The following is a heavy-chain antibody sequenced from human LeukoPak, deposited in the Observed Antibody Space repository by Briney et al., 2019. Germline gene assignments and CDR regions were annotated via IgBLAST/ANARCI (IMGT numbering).Heavy chain of an antibody. Sequence: SVKVSCKASGGTFSSYAISWVRRAPGQGLEWMGGIIPIFGTANYAQKFQGRVTITADESTSTAYMELSSLRSEDTAVYYCARGPSGSRTSYYYYYYYMDVWGKGTTVTISS. J-gene: IGHJ6*03. V-gene: IGHV1-69*13. CDR1: GGTFSSYA. D-gene: IGHD2-2*01. CDR2: IIPIFGTA. CDR3: ARGPSGSRTSYYYYYYYMDV.